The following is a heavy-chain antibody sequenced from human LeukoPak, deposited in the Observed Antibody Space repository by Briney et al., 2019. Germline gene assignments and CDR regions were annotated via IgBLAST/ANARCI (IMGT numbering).Heavy chain of an antibody. CDR1: GFTFTSYG. D-gene: IGHD6-13*01. J-gene: IGHJ6*02. Sequence: ASVKVSCKASGFTFTSYGISWVRQAPGQGLEWMGWITTYNGNTKYAQKFQGRVTVTTDTSTSTAYMELRSLRSDDTAVYYCATGPSIAAAGGYYYGMDVWGQGTTVTVSS. V-gene: IGHV1-18*01. CDR3: ATGPSIAAAGGYYYGMDV. CDR2: ITTYNGNT.